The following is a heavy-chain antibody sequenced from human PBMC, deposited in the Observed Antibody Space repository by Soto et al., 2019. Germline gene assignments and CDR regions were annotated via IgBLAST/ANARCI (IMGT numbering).Heavy chain of an antibody. Sequence: GGSLRLSCAASGFTFSTYALSWVRQAPGKGLEWVSAISANGQGIYYADSVRGRFTISRDNSKNTIFLHLDSLRDEDTAVYYCAKDRNYPRDQFHYWGQGTLVTVSS. V-gene: IGHV3-23*01. CDR3: AKDRNYPRDQFHY. J-gene: IGHJ4*02. CDR2: ISANGQGI. CDR1: GFTFSTYA. D-gene: IGHD1-7*01.